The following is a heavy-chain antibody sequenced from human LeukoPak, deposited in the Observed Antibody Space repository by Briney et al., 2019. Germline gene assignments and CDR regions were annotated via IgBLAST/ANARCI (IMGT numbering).Heavy chain of an antibody. Sequence: SETLSLTCTVSGGSIVTSYWSWIRQPPGKGLEWIGYVSYSGNTNYNPSLKSRVTVSVDSSKNQFSLKLSSVTAADTAVYYCARQLYTSMIPFDYWGQGTLVTLSS. D-gene: IGHD5-18*01. CDR1: GGSIVTSY. CDR2: VSYSGNT. V-gene: IGHV4-59*08. CDR3: ARQLYTSMIPFDY. J-gene: IGHJ4*02.